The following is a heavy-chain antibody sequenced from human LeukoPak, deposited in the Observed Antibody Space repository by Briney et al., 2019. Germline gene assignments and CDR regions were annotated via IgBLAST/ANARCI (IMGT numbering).Heavy chain of an antibody. CDR2: ISYDGSNK. D-gene: IGHD5-18*01. Sequence: GRSLRLSCAASGFTFSSYGMHWVRQAPGKGLEWVAVISYDGSNKYYADSVKGRFTISRDNSKNTLYLQMNSLRAEDTAVYYCAKVEDTGPIDPWGQGTLVTVSS. CDR1: GFTFSSYG. CDR3: AKVEDTGPIDP. J-gene: IGHJ5*02. V-gene: IGHV3-30*18.